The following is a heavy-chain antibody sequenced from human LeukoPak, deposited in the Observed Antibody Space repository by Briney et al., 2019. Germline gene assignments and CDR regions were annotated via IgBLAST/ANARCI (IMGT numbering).Heavy chain of an antibody. J-gene: IGHJ6*02. CDR1: GFTFSSYA. CDR3: AKVPYSDYGSGRPPFMDV. Sequence: QPGGSLRLSCAASGFTFSSYAMSWVRQAPGKGLEWVSAIGGNGGSTYYADSVKGRFAISRDNSKNTLYLQMNSLRDEDTAVYYCAKVPYSDYGSGRPPFMDVWGQGTTVAISS. V-gene: IGHV3-23*01. CDR2: IGGNGGST. D-gene: IGHD3-10*01.